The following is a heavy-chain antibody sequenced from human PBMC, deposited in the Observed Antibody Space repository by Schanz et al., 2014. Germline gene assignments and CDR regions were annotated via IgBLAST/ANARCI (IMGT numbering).Heavy chain of an antibody. V-gene: IGHV3-30*02. D-gene: IGHD1-1*01. CDR1: GFAFSAYS. CDR2: IRYDGSNQ. Sequence: VQLVESGGGLVKPGGSLRLSCAASGFAFSAYSMNWVRQAPGKGLEWVAFIRYDGSNQYYADSVKGRFTISRDNSKNTLYLQMNSLRAEDTAVYYCARDRWDWNNAFDIWGQGTMVTVSS. J-gene: IGHJ3*02. CDR3: ARDRWDWNNAFDI.